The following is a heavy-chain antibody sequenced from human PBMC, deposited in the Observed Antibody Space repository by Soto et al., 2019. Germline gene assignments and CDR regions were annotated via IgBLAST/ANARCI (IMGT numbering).Heavy chain of an antibody. D-gene: IGHD4-17*01. CDR2: INAGNANT. J-gene: IGHJ5*02. V-gene: IGHV1-3*01. CDR3: ARGIKYGAYSRWFDP. Sequence: ASVKVSCKASRYTFTSYAIHWVRQAPGQRLEWMGWINAGNANTKYSQKFQGRVTITRDTSASTAYMELSSLTSEDTAVYYCARGIKYGAYSRWFDPWGQGTLVTVSS. CDR1: RYTFTSYA.